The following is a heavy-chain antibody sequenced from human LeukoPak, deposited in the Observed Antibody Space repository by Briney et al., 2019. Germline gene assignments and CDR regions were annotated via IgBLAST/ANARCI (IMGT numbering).Heavy chain of an antibody. CDR1: GGSFSGYY. Sequence: SGTLSLTCAVYGGSFSGYYWSWIRQPPGKGLEWIGEINHSGSTNYNPSLKSRVTISVDTSKNQFSLKLSSVTAADTAVYYCARGLGGYWGQGTLVTVSS. CDR3: ARGLGGY. V-gene: IGHV4-34*01. J-gene: IGHJ4*02. CDR2: INHSGST. D-gene: IGHD2-15*01.